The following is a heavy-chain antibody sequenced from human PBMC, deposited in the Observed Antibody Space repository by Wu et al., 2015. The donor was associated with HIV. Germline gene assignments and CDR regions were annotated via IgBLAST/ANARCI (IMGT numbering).Heavy chain of an antibody. D-gene: IGHD1-1*01. CDR3: ARDLFSAQIGTDYYYYYYMDV. J-gene: IGHJ6*03. Sequence: QVQLVQSGAEVKKPGASVKVSCKASGYTFTSYYMHWVRQAPGQGLEWMGIINPSGGSTSYAQKFQGRVTMTRDTSTSTVYMELRSLRSEDTAVYYCARDLFSAQIGTDYYYYYYMDVWGKGTTVTVSS. CDR2: INPSGGST. V-gene: IGHV1-46*01. CDR1: GYTFTSYY.